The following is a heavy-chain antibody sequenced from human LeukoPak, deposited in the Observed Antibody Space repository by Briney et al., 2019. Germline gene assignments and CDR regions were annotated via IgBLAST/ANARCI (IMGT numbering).Heavy chain of an antibody. J-gene: IGHJ2*01. CDR1: GFTFSSYW. D-gene: IGHD6-13*01. CDR2: INSDGSST. Sequence: GGSLRLSCAASGFTFSSYWMHWVRQAPGKGLVWVSRINSDGSSTSYADSVKGRFTISRDNAKNTLYLQMNSLRAEDRAVYYCARAGGTAGSNWYFDLWGRGTLVTVSS. CDR3: ARAGGTAGSNWYFDL. V-gene: IGHV3-74*01.